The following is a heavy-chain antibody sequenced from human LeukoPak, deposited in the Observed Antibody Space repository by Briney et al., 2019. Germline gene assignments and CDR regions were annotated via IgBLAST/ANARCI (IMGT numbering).Heavy chain of an antibody. J-gene: IGHJ4*02. CDR1: GGSISSGGYY. CDR3: ARADYASSIFGVVKNQYYFDY. Sequence: PSETLSLTCTVSGGSISSGGYYWSWIRQPPGKGPEWIGYIYHSGSTYYNPSLKSRVTISVNRSKNQFSLKLSSVTAADTAVYYCARADYASSIFGVVKNQYYFDYWGQGTLVTVSS. D-gene: IGHD3-3*01. V-gene: IGHV4-30-2*01. CDR2: IYHSGST.